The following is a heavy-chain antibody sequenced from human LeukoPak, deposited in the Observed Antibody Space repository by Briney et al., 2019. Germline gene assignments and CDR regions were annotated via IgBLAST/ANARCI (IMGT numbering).Heavy chain of an antibody. J-gene: IGHJ3*02. CDR2: IYYSGST. CDR1: GGSININTYY. Sequence: SETLSLTCTVSGGSININTYYWGWIRQPPGKGLEWIGSIYYSGSTNYNPSLKSRVTISVDTSKNQFSLKLSSVTAADTAVYYCASPYDSSGYTAFDIWGQGTMVTVSS. D-gene: IGHD3-22*01. V-gene: IGHV4-39*07. CDR3: ASPYDSSGYTAFDI.